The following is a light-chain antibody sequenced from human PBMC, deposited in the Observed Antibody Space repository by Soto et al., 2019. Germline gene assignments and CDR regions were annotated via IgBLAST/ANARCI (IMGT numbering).Light chain of an antibody. J-gene: IGLJ1*01. V-gene: IGLV1-40*01. CDR2: VNS. CDR1: SSNIGAGYD. Sequence: QSVLTQPPSVSGAPGQRVTISCTGSSSNIGAGYDVHWYQQLPGTAPKLLIYVNSNRPSGVPDRFSGSKSGTSASLAITGLQAEDEADYYSQSYDNSLSGYVFGTGTKLTV. CDR3: QSYDNSLSGYV.